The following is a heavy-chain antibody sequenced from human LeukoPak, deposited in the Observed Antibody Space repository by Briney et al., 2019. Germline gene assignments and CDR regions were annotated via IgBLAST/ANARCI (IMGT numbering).Heavy chain of an antibody. D-gene: IGHD2-15*01. CDR2: ISWDESTT. CDR1: GLSIGDNS. Sequence: PGGSLRLSCAASGLSIGDNSMHWVRQAPGKGLEWVSLISWDESTTYYSDSVKGRFTVSRDSSRNSLHLQMNRLSTEDTALYSGARGPNRWWVVSRNWGMDVWGQGTTVTVSS. CDR3: ARGPNRWWVVSRNWGMDV. V-gene: IGHV3-43*01. J-gene: IGHJ6*02.